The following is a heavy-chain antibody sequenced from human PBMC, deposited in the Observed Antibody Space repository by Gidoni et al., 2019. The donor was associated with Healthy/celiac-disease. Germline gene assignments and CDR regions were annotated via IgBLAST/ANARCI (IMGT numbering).Heavy chain of an antibody. CDR3: ARALYYDFWSAVTPIYYYGMDV. V-gene: IGHV3-30*03. CDR1: GFPFSSYG. Sequence: QVQLVESGGGVVQPGRSLRLSCAASGFPFSSYGLHWVRQAPGKGLEWVAVISYDGSNKYYADSVKGRFTISRDNSKNTLYLQMNSLRAEDTAVYYCARALYYDFWSAVTPIYYYGMDVWGQGTTVTVSS. CDR2: ISYDGSNK. D-gene: IGHD3-3*01. J-gene: IGHJ6*02.